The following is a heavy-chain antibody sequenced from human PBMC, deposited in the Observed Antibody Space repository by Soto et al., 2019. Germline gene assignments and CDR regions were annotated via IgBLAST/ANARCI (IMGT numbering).Heavy chain of an antibody. V-gene: IGHV4-59*01. J-gene: IGHJ6*02. CDR1: GDSISTDY. Sequence: QVQLQESGPGLVKASETLSLTCTVSGDSISTDYWSWIRQPPGKRLEYIGFIYNGGSPNYSPSLESRLTTSPNTSKNQFSLTLSSVTAADTAVYYCARGEWFLRGYGMDVWGRGTTVTVS. D-gene: IGHD3-3*01. CDR2: IYNGGSP. CDR3: ARGEWFLRGYGMDV.